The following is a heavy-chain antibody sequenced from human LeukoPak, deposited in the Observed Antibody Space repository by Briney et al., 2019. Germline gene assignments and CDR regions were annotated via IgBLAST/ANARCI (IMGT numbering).Heavy chain of an antibody. CDR2: INPSGGST. V-gene: IGHV1-46*01. Sequence: EASVKVSCKASGYTFINYYIHWVRQAPGQGLEWVGIINPSGGSTTYAQKFQGRVSMTRDTSTSTAYMELSSLESDDTALYYCARHSLPGTTPFDYWGQGTLVTVSS. D-gene: IGHD1-1*01. CDR1: GYTFINYY. CDR3: ARHSLPGTTPFDY. J-gene: IGHJ4*02.